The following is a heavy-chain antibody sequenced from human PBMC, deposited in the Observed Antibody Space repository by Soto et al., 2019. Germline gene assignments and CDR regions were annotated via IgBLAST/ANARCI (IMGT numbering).Heavy chain of an antibody. V-gene: IGHV4-30-2*01. CDR3: ARGLSTSGWYQAD. Sequence: PSETLSLTCAVSGGSISSGGYSWSWIRQPPGKGLEWIGYIYHSGSTYYNPSLKSRFTISRDNAKNSLYLQMNSLRVEDIAVYYCARGLSTSGWYQADWGQGTLVTVS. CDR1: GGSISSGGYS. CDR2: IYHSGST. D-gene: IGHD6-19*01. J-gene: IGHJ4*02.